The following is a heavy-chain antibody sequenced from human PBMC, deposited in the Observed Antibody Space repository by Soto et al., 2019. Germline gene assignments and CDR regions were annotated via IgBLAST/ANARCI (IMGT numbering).Heavy chain of an antibody. Sequence: GGSLRLSCAASGFTFSSYWMSWVRQAPGKGLEWVANIKQDGSEKYYVDSVKGRFTISRDNAKNSLYLQMNSLRAEDTAVYYCARESAYYDFWCGVGYYYYYMDVWGKGTTVTVSS. V-gene: IGHV3-7*01. J-gene: IGHJ6*03. CDR2: IKQDGSEK. CDR1: GFTFSSYW. D-gene: IGHD3-3*01. CDR3: ARESAYYDFWCGVGYYYYYMDV.